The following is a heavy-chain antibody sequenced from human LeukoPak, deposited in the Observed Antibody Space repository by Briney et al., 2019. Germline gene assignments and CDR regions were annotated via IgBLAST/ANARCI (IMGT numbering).Heavy chain of an antibody. CDR2: ISGDGGST. V-gene: IGHV3-43*02. J-gene: IGHJ4*02. Sequence: GGSLRLYCAASGFTVDDYDMHWVRPAPGKGLEWVSLISGDGGSTYYADSVKGRFTISRDNSKNSLYLQMNSLRTEDTALYYCAKDIAGFGELLDYWGQGTLVTVSS. D-gene: IGHD3-10*01. CDR3: AKDIAGFGELLDY. CDR1: GFTVDDYD.